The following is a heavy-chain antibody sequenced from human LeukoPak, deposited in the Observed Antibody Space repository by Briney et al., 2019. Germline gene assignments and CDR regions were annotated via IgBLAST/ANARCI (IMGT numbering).Heavy chain of an antibody. V-gene: IGHV3-23*01. D-gene: IGHD1-26*01. CDR3: AREYSGSYYGPLGY. J-gene: IGHJ4*02. CDR1: GFTFSSYA. CDR2: ISGSGGST. Sequence: GGSLRLSCAASGFTFSSYAMSWVRQAPGKGLEWVSAISGSGGSTYYADSVKGRFTISRDNSKNTLYLQMNSLRAEDTAVYYCAREYSGSYYGPLGYWGQGTLVTVSS.